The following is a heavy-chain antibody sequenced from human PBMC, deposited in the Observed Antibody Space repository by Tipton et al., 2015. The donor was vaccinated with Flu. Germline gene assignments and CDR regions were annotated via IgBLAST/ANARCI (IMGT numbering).Heavy chain of an antibody. D-gene: IGHD6-19*01. CDR1: GFSVSNNY. Sequence: GSLRLSCAASGFSVSNNYLSWVRQAPGKGLEWVSVMYSAGNTDYADSVKGRFTISRDNSMNTLYLQMNSLRAEDTAVYHCAGWIDGRSVFYWGQGALVTVSS. CDR2: MYSAGNT. CDR3: AGWIDGRSVFY. V-gene: IGHV3-53*01. J-gene: IGHJ4*02.